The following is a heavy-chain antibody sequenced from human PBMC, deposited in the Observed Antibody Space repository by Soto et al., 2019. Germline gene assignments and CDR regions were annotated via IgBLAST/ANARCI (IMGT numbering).Heavy chain of an antibody. V-gene: IGHV3-11*01. CDR1: GFTFSDYY. Sequence: GGSMRLSCAASGFTFSDYYMSWIRQAPGKGLEWVSYISSSGSTIYYADSVKGRFTISRDNAKNSLYLQMNSLRAEDTAVYYCARDLAIVVVPAANWFDPWGQGTLVTV. CDR2: ISSSGSTI. CDR3: ARDLAIVVVPAANWFDP. D-gene: IGHD2-2*01. J-gene: IGHJ5*02.